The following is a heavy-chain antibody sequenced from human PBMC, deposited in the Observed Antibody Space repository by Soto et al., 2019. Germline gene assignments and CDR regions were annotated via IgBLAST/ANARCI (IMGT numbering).Heavy chain of an antibody. CDR2: ISYDGSTK. V-gene: IGHV3-30*18. CDR1: GFTFSSYG. J-gene: IGHJ4*02. D-gene: IGHD6-19*01. CDR3: AKDRRRYVAVRGEGFDY. Sequence: QVQLVESGGGVVQPGRSLRLSCAASGFTFSSYGMYWVRQAPGKGLEWVAGISYDGSTKYYADSVKGRFTISRDNSNKRVYLRMNSLVAEATVLYYCAKDRRRYVAVRGEGFDYRGQVSQVYGSS.